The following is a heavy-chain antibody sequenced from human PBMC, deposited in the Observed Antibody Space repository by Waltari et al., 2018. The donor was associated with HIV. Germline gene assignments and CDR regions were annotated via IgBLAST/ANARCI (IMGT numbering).Heavy chain of an antibody. J-gene: IGHJ4*02. CDR3: ASTGYYFDSSGYPRYFDY. V-gene: IGHV1-8*01. D-gene: IGHD3-22*01. CDR1: GYTFTSYD. Sequence: QVQLVQSGAEVKKPGASVKVSCKASGYTFTSYDINWVRQANGQGLEWKGWTIPNSGNTGYAQKFQGRVTMTRNTSISTAYIELSSLRSEDTAVYYCASTGYYFDSSGYPRYFDYWGQGTLVTVSS. CDR2: TIPNSGNT.